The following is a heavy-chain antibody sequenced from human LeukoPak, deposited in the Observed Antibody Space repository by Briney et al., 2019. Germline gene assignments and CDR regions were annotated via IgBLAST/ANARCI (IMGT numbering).Heavy chain of an antibody. CDR2: PRSKAESYTT. D-gene: IGHD3-10*01. V-gene: IGHV3-72*01. CDR3: VRGAKVRGDAFDI. J-gene: IGHJ3*02. Sequence: GGSLRLSCAASGFIFSDHYVDWVRQAPGKGLGWVSRPRSKAESYTTNYAAPVKGRLTISRDDSKNSLYLQMNSLKIEDSAVYYCVRGAKVRGDAFDIWGRGTAVTVSS. CDR1: GFIFSDHY.